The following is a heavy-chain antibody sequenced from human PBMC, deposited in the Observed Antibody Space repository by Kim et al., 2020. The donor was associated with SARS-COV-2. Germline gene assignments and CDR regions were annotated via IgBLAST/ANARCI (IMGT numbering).Heavy chain of an antibody. CDR3: ARDPVVPAARATYYYYGMDV. V-gene: IGHV3-53*01. D-gene: IGHD2-2*01. Sequence: RFTISRDNSKNTLYLQMNSLRAEDTAVYYCARDPVVPAARATYYYYGMDVWGQGTTVTVSS. J-gene: IGHJ6*02.